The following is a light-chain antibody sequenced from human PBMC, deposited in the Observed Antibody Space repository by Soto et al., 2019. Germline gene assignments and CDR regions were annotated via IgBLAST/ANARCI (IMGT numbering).Light chain of an antibody. CDR3: QQAETFPIT. Sequence: DIQMAQSPSSVSASVGDTVIITCRASQRIKVWLAWYQQKPGSAPKLLINDASTLQSGVPSRFSGSGSETDFILTIRNLQPEDCATYYCQQAETFPITFGQGTRLDLK. CDR2: DAS. J-gene: IGKJ5*01. CDR1: QRIKVW. V-gene: IGKV1D-12*01.